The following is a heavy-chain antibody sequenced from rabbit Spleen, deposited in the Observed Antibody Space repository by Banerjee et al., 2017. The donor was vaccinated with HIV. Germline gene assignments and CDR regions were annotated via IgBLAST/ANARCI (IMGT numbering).Heavy chain of an antibody. CDR2: IGTGSSGVT. J-gene: IGHJ2*01. D-gene: IGHD5-1*01. CDR1: GFSFSSGYY. Sequence: QQQLEESGGGLVKPGGTLTITCTASGFSFSSGYYMGWVRQAPGKGLEWIACIGTGSSGVTYYASWAKSRFTISQTSSTTVTLQMTSLTAADTATYFCAREYVNTFDPWGPGTLVTVS. V-gene: IGHV1S45*01. CDR3: AREYVNTFDP.